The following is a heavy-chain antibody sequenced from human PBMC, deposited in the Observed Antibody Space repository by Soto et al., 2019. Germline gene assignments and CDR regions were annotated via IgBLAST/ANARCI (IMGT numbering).Heavy chain of an antibody. Sequence: QVQLVQSGAEVKKAGASVKVSCKASGYTFVSYVISWVRQAPGQGLEWMGWVSAYNGNTNYAQNLQGRVTMTTDTSPSTAYMELRSLRSDDTAVCYCARGSDTVTTDWFDPWGQGTLVTVSS. CDR3: ARGSDTVTTDWFDP. V-gene: IGHV1-18*01. CDR2: VSAYNGNT. J-gene: IGHJ5*02. D-gene: IGHD4-4*01. CDR1: GYTFVSYV.